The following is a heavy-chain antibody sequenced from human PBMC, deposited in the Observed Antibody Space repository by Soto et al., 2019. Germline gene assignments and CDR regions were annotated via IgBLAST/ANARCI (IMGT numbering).Heavy chain of an antibody. CDR3: ANMKYCSSTSCYVPYYYGMAV. D-gene: IGHD2-2*01. J-gene: IGHJ6*02. V-gene: IGHV3-23*01. CDR1: GFTFSSYA. CDR2: ISGSGGST. Sequence: GGSLRLSCLASGFTFSSYAMSWVRQAPGKGLEWVSAISGSGGSTYYADSVKGRFTISRDNSKNTLYLQMNSLRAEDTAVYYCANMKYCSSTSCYVPYYYGMAVWGQGTTVTVSS.